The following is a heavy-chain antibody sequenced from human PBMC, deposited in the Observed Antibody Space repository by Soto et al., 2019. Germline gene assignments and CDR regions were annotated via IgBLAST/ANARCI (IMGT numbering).Heavy chain of an antibody. V-gene: IGHV3-30*19. Sequence: MLWFRQALGKELEWVAVISYDGSNKYYADSVKGRFTISRDNSKNTLYLQMNSLRADDTAVEVNASDGAVAGTTNRHYF. CDR2: ISYDGSNK. CDR3: ASDGAVAGTTNRHYF. J-gene: IGHJ4*01. D-gene: IGHD6-19*01.